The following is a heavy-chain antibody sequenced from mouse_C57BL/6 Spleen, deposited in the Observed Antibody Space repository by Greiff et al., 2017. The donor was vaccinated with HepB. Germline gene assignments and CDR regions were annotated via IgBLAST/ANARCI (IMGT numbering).Heavy chain of an antibody. CDR1: GYAFTNYL. CDR2: INPGSGGT. CDR3: ARSTVVARDWYFDV. D-gene: IGHD1-1*01. Sequence: QVQLKQSGAELVRPGTSVKVSCKASGYAFTNYLIEWVKQRPGQGLEWIGVINPGSGGTNYNEKFKGKATLTADKSSSTAYMQLSSLTSEDSAVYFCARSTVVARDWYFDVWGTGTTVTVSS. J-gene: IGHJ1*03. V-gene: IGHV1-54*01.